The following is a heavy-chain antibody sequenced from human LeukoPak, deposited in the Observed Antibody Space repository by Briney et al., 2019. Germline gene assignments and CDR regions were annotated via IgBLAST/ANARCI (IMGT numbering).Heavy chain of an antibody. D-gene: IGHD1-1*01. Sequence: GGSLRLSCAASGFTFSSYAMGWVRQAPEKGLEWVSAISGNGDITYYADTVKGRFSGSRDNSKNTLYLQLNSLRADDTAVYYCAKDLRGTLSSRGPFEYWGQGTLVTVSS. CDR3: AKDLRGTLSSRGPFEY. CDR2: ISGNGDIT. V-gene: IGHV3-23*01. J-gene: IGHJ4*02. CDR1: GFTFSSYA.